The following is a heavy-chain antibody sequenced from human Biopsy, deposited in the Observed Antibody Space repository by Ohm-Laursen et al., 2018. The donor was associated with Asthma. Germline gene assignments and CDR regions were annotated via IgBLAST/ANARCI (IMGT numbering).Heavy chain of an antibody. J-gene: IGHJ4*02. CDR2: INSVFGTT. V-gene: IGHV1-69*13. CDR3: ARKAGSCISRTCYSLDF. Sequence: GASVKVSCKSLGGTFNTYVIGWVRQAPGQGLEWMGGINSVFGTTTYPQKFQDRVTITADDSTSTVYMELSSQRSEDTAVYYCARKAGSCISRTCYSLDFWGQGTLVTVSS. CDR1: GGTFNTYV. D-gene: IGHD2-2*01.